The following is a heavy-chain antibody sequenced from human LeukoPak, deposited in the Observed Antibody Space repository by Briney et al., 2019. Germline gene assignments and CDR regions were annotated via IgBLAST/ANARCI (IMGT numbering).Heavy chain of an antibody. CDR3: AKEVGASTLDN. CDR1: GFSFSTYG. D-gene: IGHD1-26*01. J-gene: IGHJ4*02. V-gene: IGHV3-30*18. CDR2: ISYDGSDK. Sequence: GGSLRLSCAASGFSFSTYGMHWVRQAPGKGLEWVTVISYDGSDKYYADSVKGRFTIPRDNSRTTLYLQMNSLRVEDTAVYDVAKEVGASTLDNWGQGTLVTVSS.